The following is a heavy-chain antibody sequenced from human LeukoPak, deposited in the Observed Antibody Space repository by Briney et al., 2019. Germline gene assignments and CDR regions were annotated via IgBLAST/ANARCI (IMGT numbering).Heavy chain of an antibody. V-gene: IGHV1-46*01. Sequence: ASVKVSCKASGYTFTSYYMHWVRQAPGQGLEWMGIINPSGGSTSYAQKFQGRVTMARDTSTSTVYMELSSLRSEDTAVYYCASGMDFWSGYWAFDIWGQGTMVTVSS. CDR1: GYTFTSYY. J-gene: IGHJ3*02. CDR3: ASGMDFWSGYWAFDI. CDR2: INPSGGST. D-gene: IGHD3-3*01.